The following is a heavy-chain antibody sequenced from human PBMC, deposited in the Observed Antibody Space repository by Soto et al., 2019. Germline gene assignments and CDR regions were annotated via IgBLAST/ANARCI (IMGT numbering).Heavy chain of an antibody. J-gene: IGHJ5*02. V-gene: IGHV1-46*01. CDR1: RDTFTSYY. CDR2: INPHGGST. CDR3: ARSSGGNFGIIIEGTNWFAP. Sequence: GASVKVSCKAPRDTFTSYYINWVRQAPGQGLEWMEVINPHGGSTAYAQKFKGRVTLTIDTSASTVYMEVSSLTSEDTAMYYCARSSGGNFGIIIEGTNWFAPWGQGTLVTVSS. D-gene: IGHD1-26*01.